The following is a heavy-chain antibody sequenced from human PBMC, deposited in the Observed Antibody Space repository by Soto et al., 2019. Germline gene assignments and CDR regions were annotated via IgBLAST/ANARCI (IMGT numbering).Heavy chain of an antibody. V-gene: IGHV4-59*08. J-gene: IGHJ3*02. CDR3: ARRYGWAFDI. CDR2: IYYSGST. Sequence: QVQLQESGPGLVKPSETLSLTCTVSGGSISSYYWSWIRQPPGKGLEWIGYIYYSGSTNYNPSLKSRVTISVDTSKNQFSLKLSSVTAADTAVYYCARRYGWAFDIWCQGTMVTVSS. CDR1: GGSISSYY. D-gene: IGHD3-16*01.